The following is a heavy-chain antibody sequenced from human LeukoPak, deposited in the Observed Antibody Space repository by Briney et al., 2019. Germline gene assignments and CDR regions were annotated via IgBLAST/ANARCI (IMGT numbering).Heavy chain of an antibody. D-gene: IGHD3-22*01. V-gene: IGHV4-59*08. CDR3: ARHYYDSSGYTT. CDR2: IYYTGST. J-gene: IGHJ5*02. Sequence: SETLSLTCTVSGGSISSYYWSWIRQPPGKGLEWIGYIYYTGSTNYNPSLKSRVSVDTSKNQFSLKLSSVTAADTAVYYCARHYYDSSGYTTWGQGTLVTVSS. CDR1: GGSISSYY.